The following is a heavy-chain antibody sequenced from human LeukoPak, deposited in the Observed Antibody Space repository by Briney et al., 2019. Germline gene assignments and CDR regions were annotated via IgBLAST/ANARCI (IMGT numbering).Heavy chain of an antibody. CDR2: ISGDSRYI. CDR1: GFTFSDYS. V-gene: IGHV3-21*06. Sequence: PGGSLRLSCAASGFTFSDYSLNWVRQAPGKGLEWVSCISGDSRYIYYADSVKGRSTISRDNAQNSLHLHMNSLRAEDTAVYYCARGPFSSSWSDFDYWGQGTLVTVSS. CDR3: ARGPFSSSWSDFDY. J-gene: IGHJ4*02. D-gene: IGHD6-13*01.